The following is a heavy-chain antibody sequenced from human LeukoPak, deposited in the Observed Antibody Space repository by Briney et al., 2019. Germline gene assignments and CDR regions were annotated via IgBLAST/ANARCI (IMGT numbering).Heavy chain of an antibody. V-gene: IGHV3-23*01. J-gene: IGHJ6*03. Sequence: PGGSLRLSCAASGFTFSSYGMSWVRQAPGKGLEWVSAISGSGGSTYYADSVKGRFTISRDNSKNTLYLQMNSLRAEDTAVHYCAKNGDRGAYCSGGSCYPYYYYYMDVWGKGTTVTISS. CDR2: ISGSGGST. D-gene: IGHD2-15*01. CDR1: GFTFSSYG. CDR3: AKNGDRGAYCSGGSCYPYYYYYMDV.